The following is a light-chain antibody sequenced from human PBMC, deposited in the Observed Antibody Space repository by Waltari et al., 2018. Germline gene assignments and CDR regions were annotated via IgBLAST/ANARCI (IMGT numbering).Light chain of an antibody. J-gene: IGLJ3*02. CDR2: VNSDGSH. CDR1: SGHSRNV. Sequence: QLVLTQSPSASASLGASVKLTCTLSSGHSRNVIAWLQQQPEKGPRYLMKVNSDGSHSKGDEIPARFSGSSSGAERYLTISSLQSEDEADYYCQTGGHGTWVFGGGTKLTVL. CDR3: QTGGHGTWV. V-gene: IGLV4-69*01.